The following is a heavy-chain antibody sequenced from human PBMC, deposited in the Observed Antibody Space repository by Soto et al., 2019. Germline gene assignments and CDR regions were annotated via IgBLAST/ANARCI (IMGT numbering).Heavy chain of an antibody. J-gene: IGHJ4*02. CDR1: GFTFSSYG. CDR3: AKDGSYYYDSSGYYPFDS. D-gene: IGHD3-22*01. CDR2: ISYDGSNK. Sequence: PGGSLRLSCAASGFTFSSYGMHWVRQAPGKGLEWVAVISYDGSNKYYADSVKGRFTISRDNSKNTLYLQMNSLRAEDTAVYYCAKDGSYYYDSSGYYPFDSWGQGTLVTVSS. V-gene: IGHV3-30*18.